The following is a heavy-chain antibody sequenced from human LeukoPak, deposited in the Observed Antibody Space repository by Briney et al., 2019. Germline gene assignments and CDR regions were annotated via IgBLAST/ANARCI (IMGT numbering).Heavy chain of an antibody. V-gene: IGHV3-66*02. D-gene: IGHD3-10*01. CDR1: GFTVSINY. CDR3: ARGDFGRNYFDY. Sequence: PGGSLRLSCAASGFTVSINYMSWVRQAPGKGLEWGSVIYSGGSTYYADSVKGRFTISRDNSKNTLYLQMNSRRAEDTAVYYCARGDFGRNYFDYWGQGTLVTVSS. J-gene: IGHJ4*02. CDR2: IYSGGST.